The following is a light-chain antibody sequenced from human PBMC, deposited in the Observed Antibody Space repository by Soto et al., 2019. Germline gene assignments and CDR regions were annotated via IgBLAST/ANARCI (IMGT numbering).Light chain of an antibody. V-gene: IGKV3-20*01. J-gene: IGKJ1*01. CDR2: GAS. Sequence: EIVLTQSPGTLSSSPGERATLSCRASQSVSSNYLAWYQRKPGQAPRLLIYGASNRATDIPYRFIGSGPGTDFTLTITRLEPDDFAMYYCQQYGGSPPTFGQGTKVEIK. CDR3: QQYGGSPPT. CDR1: QSVSSNY.